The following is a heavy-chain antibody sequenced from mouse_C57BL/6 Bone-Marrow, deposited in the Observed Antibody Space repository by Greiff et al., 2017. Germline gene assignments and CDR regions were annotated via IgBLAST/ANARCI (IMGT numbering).Heavy chain of an antibody. Sequence: VKLQQPGAELVKPGASVKLSCKASGYTFTSYWMHWVKQRPGQGLEWIGMIHPNSGSTNYNAKFKSKATLTVDKSSSTAYMQLSSLTSEDSAVYDCARSLAYWGQGTLVTVSA. J-gene: IGHJ3*01. CDR3: ARSLAY. CDR1: GYTFTSYW. V-gene: IGHV1-64*01. CDR2: IHPNSGST.